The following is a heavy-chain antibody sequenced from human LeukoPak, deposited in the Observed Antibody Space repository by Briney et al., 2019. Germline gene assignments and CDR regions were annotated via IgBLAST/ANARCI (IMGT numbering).Heavy chain of an antibody. V-gene: IGHV3-23*01. Sequence: GRSLRLSCPTSAFTFTNYSTNSVRHPPRKGLECVSSVTGPGDPTYYEDSVKGRFFMSREDSKTTVYLQMNSLRAEDMAIYYCAKGAEIELWGQGTLVTVSS. J-gene: IGHJ4*02. CDR1: AFTFTNYS. CDR3: AKGAEIEL. CDR2: VTGPGDPT. D-gene: IGHD1-7*01.